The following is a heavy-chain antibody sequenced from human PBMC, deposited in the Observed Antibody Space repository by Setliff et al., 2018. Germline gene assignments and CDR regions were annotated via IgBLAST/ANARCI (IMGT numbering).Heavy chain of an antibody. J-gene: IGHJ3*01. CDR2: MYFSGST. Sequence: SETLSLTCTVSGGSISTNSYYWGWIRQPPGKGLEWIGSMYFSGSTYYNPSLKSRVTISVDTSKTQISLKLTSVTPADTAVYYCAKDRSVVGARGHAFDLWGQGTVVTVSS. V-gene: IGHV4-39*07. CDR1: GGSISTNSYY. CDR3: AKDRSVVGARGHAFDL. D-gene: IGHD1-26*01.